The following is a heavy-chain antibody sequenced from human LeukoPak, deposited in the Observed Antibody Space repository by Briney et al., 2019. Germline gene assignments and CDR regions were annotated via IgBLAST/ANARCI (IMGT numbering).Heavy chain of an antibody. Sequence: ASVKVSCKASGGTFSSYAISWVRQAPGQGLEWMGGIIPIFGTANYAQKFQGRVTITADESTSTAYMELSSLRSKDTAVYYCASREQSIAAAGDDYWGQGTLVTVSS. J-gene: IGHJ4*02. CDR2: IIPIFGTA. CDR3: ASREQSIAAAGDDY. CDR1: GGTFSSYA. V-gene: IGHV1-69*13. D-gene: IGHD6-13*01.